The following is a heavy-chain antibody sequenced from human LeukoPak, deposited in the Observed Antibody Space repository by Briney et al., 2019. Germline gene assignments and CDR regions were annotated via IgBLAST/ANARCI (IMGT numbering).Heavy chain of an antibody. J-gene: IGHJ6*02. CDR1: GFTFSSYS. CDR3: AKDGIVAPGPLYYYYGMDV. V-gene: IGHV3-23*01. Sequence: PGGSLRLSCAASGFTFSSYSMNWVRQAPGKGLEWVSAISGSGGSTYYADSVKGRFTISRDNSKNTLYLQMNSLRAEDTAVYYCAKDGIVAPGPLYYYYGMDVWGQGTTVTVPS. CDR2: ISGSGGST. D-gene: IGHD6-13*01.